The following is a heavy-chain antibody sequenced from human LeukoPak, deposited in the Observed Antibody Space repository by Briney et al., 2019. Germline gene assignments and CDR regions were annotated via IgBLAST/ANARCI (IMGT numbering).Heavy chain of an antibody. Sequence: ASVKVSCKASGYTFTGYYMHWVRQAPGQGLEWMGWINPNSGGANYAQKFQGRVTMTRDTSISTAYMELSRLRSDDTAVYYRARDMDYRFYYMDVWGKGTTVTVSS. CDR1: GYTFTGYY. CDR3: ARDMDYRFYYMDV. D-gene: IGHD3-16*01. V-gene: IGHV1-2*02. J-gene: IGHJ6*03. CDR2: INPNSGGA.